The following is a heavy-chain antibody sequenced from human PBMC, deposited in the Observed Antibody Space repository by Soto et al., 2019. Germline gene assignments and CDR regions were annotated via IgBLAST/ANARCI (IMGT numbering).Heavy chain of an antibody. V-gene: IGHV4-4*02. CDR3: ARHIAVSGTRGFDY. J-gene: IGHJ4*02. CDR1: GGSISDNW. CDR2: IYHTGNR. D-gene: IGHD6-19*01. Sequence: QVQLQESGPGLMQPSGTLSLTCAVSGGSISDNWWSWVRQPPGKGLEWIGEIYHTGNRHYNPSLEGRVTRSVDKSKNHFSLNLNSVTAAYTAVYYCARHIAVSGTRGFDYWGQGILVTVSS.